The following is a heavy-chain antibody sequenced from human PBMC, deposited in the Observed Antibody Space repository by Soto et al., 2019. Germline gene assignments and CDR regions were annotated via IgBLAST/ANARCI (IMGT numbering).Heavy chain of an antibody. D-gene: IGHD5-18*01. CDR3: ARVQRGYGYIVYFDY. CDR2: IYYSGST. V-gene: IGHV4-59*01. Sequence: SETLSLTCTVSGGSISSYYWSWIRQPPGKGLEWIGYIYYSGSTNYNPSLKSRVTISVDTSKNQFSLKLSSVTAADTALYYCARVQRGYGYIVYFDYWGQGTLVTVSS. CDR1: GGSISSYY. J-gene: IGHJ4*02.